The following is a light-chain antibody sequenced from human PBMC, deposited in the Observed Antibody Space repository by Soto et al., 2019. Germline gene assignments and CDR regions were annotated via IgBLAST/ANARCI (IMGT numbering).Light chain of an antibody. V-gene: IGLV2-14*03. CDR1: SSDIGAFTF. J-gene: IGLJ1*01. CDR2: HVS. CDR3: SSYASSNTFV. Sequence: QSVLTQPASVSGSPGQSITISCTGSSSDIGAFTFVSWYQQHPGKAPKLIIYHVSDRPSGISNRFSGSRSGNKASLTISGLQAEDEAAYYCSSYASSNTFVFGTGTKVTVL.